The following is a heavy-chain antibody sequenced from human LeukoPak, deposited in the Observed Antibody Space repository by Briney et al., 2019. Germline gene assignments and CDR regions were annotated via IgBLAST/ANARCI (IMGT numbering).Heavy chain of an antibody. J-gene: IGHJ4*02. D-gene: IGHD2-21*02. CDR2: IKYDGSNK. V-gene: IGHV3-30*02. CDR3: AKDKPAYCGEVCYSPNY. CDR1: GFTFSTNG. Sequence: GGSLRLSCAASGFTFSTNGTHWVRQAPGKGLEWVAFIKYDGSNKYYADSVKGRFTISRDSSKSTLFLQMNSLRGKDTAVYYFAKDKPAYCGEVCYSPNYWGQGTLVIVSS.